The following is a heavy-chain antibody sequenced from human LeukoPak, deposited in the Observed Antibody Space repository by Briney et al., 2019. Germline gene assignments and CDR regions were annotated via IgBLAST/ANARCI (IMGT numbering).Heavy chain of an antibody. D-gene: IGHD3-9*01. Sequence: GASVKVSRKASGYTFTGYYMHWVRQAPGQGLEWMGRINPNSGGTNYAQKFQGRVTMTRDTSISTAYMELSRLRSDDTAMYYCARSPGPVYFDWLPRVDYFDYWGQGTLVTVSS. CDR1: GYTFTGYY. CDR3: ARSPGPVYFDWLPRVDYFDY. J-gene: IGHJ4*02. V-gene: IGHV1-2*06. CDR2: INPNSGGT.